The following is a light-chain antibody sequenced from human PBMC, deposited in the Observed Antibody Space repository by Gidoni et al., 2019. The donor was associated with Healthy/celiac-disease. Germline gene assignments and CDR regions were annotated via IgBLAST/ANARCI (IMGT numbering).Light chain of an antibody. CDR2: AVS. J-gene: IGLJ2*01. V-gene: IGLV2-14*01. CDR3: SSYTSSSTLV. CDR1: SSDVGGYNY. Sequence: QSALTQPASVSGSPGQSITISCTGTSSDVGGYNYVSWYQQHPGKAPKLMIYAVSNRTSGVSNCFSGSKSGNTASLTISGLQAEDEADYYCSSYTSSSTLVFGGGTKLTVL.